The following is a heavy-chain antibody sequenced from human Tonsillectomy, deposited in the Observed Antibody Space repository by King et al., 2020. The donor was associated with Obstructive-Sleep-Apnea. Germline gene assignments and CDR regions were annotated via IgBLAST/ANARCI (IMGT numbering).Heavy chain of an antibody. CDR2: INANSGGT. CDR1: GYTFTGYY. CDR3: ARETYYYDSSGYYYGAFDI. D-gene: IGHD3-22*01. V-gene: IGHV1-2*04. J-gene: IGHJ3*02. Sequence: QLVQSGAEVKKPVASVKVSCKASGYTFTGYYMHWVRQAPGQGLEWMGWINANSGGTNYSQKFQGWVTMTRDTSISTAYMELSRLRSDDTAVYYFARETYYYDSSGYYYGAFDIWGQGTMVTVSS.